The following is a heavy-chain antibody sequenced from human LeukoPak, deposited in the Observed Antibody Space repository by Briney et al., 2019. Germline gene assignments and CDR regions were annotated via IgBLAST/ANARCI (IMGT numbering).Heavy chain of an antibody. CDR2: IIPIFGTA. Sequence: SVKVSCKASGGTFSSYAISWVRQAPGQGLEWMGGIIPIFGTANYAQKFQGRVTMTEDTSTDTAYMELSSLRSEDTAVYYCATALEYDRPPFDYWGQGTLVTVSS. CDR1: GGTFSSYA. J-gene: IGHJ4*02. V-gene: IGHV1-69*06. D-gene: IGHD3-22*01. CDR3: ATALEYDRPPFDY.